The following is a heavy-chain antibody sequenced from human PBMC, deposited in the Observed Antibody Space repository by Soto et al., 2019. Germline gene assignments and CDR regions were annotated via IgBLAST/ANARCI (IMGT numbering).Heavy chain of an antibody. Sequence: QYGWCLRLSCAESGITFSSYAMHWVRQAPGKGLEWVAVISYDGSNKYYADSVKGRFTISRDNSKNTLYLQMNSLRAEDTAVYYCARDPEGIADRPHYFDYWGQGTLVTVSS. J-gene: IGHJ4*02. CDR1: GITFSSYA. CDR2: ISYDGSNK. CDR3: ARDPEGIADRPHYFDY. D-gene: IGHD6-6*01. V-gene: IGHV3-30-3*01.